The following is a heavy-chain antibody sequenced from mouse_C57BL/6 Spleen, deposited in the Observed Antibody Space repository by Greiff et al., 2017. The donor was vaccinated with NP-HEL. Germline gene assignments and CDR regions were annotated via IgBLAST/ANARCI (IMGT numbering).Heavy chain of an antibody. J-gene: IGHJ3*01. CDR1: GFTFSSYG. D-gene: IGHD2-1*01. Sequence: DVMLVEPGGDLVKPGGSLKLSCAASGFTFSSYGMSWVRQTPDKRLEWVATLSSGGSYTYYPDSVKGRFTITRDNAKNTLYLQMHSLKSEDTARYYCARHRDYGNYDWFAYWGQGTLVTVSA. CDR3: ARHRDYGNYDWFAY. CDR2: LSSGGSYT. V-gene: IGHV5-6*02.